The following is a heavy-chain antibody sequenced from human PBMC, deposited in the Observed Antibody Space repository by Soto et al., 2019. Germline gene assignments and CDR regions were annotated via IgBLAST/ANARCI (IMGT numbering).Heavy chain of an antibody. Sequence: QVQLVQSGAEVKKPGSSVKVSCKASGGTFSSYTISWVRQAPGQGLEWMGRIIPILGIANYAQKFQGRVTXTXXKSTSTAYMELSSLRSEDTAVYYCASEGQQLAPHYWGQGTLVTVSS. CDR1: GGTFSSYT. D-gene: IGHD6-13*01. CDR2: IIPILGIA. CDR3: ASEGQQLAPHY. V-gene: IGHV1-69*02. J-gene: IGHJ4*02.